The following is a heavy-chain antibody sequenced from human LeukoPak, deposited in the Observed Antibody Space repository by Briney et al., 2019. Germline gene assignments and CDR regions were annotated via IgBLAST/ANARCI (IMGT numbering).Heavy chain of an antibody. CDR3: AKGLFLRLGELSLYHDAFDI. V-gene: IGHV3-9*01. Sequence: GRSLRLSCAASGFTFEDYAMHWVRQAPGKGLEWVSGISWNSGSIGYADSVKGRFTISRDNAKNSLYLQMNSLRAEDTALYYCAKGLFLRLGELSLYHDAFDIWGQGTMVTVSS. J-gene: IGHJ3*02. CDR2: ISWNSGSI. D-gene: IGHD3-16*02. CDR1: GFTFEDYA.